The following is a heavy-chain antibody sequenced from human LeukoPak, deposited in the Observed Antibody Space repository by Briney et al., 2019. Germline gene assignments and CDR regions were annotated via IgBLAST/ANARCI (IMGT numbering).Heavy chain of an antibody. CDR3: AREGTTGKFDWFDP. D-gene: IGHD1-1*01. V-gene: IGHV1-2*02. Sequence: ASVKVSCKASGYIFIDYNMHWVRQAPGQGLEWMGWISPNSGGTNYAQKFRGRVTMTRDTSTSTAYMELVRLGSDDTAMYYCAREGTTGKFDWFDPWGQGTLVTVSS. CDR1: GYIFIDYN. J-gene: IGHJ5*02. CDR2: ISPNSGGT.